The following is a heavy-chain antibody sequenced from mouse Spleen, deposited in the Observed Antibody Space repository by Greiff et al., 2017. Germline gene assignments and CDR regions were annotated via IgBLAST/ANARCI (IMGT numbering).Heavy chain of an antibody. CDR3: ATTTVVAHYYAMDY. V-gene: IGHV5-17*01. J-gene: IGHJ4*01. CDR1: GFTFSDYG. D-gene: IGHD1-1*01. CDR2: ISSGSSTI. Sequence: EVKLVESGGGLVKPGGSLKLSCAASGFTFSDYGMHWVRQAPEKGLEWVAYISSGSSTIYYADTVKGRFTISRDNAKNTLFLQMTSLRSEDTAMYYCATTTVVAHYYAMDYWGQGTSVTVSS.